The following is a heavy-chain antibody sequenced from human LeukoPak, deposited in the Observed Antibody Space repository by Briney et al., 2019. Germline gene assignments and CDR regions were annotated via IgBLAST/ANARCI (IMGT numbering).Heavy chain of an antibody. J-gene: IGHJ4*02. Sequence: PGGSLRLSCAASGFTFSSYEMNWVRQAPGKGLEWVSYISSSGSPIYYADSVKGRFTISRDNSKNTLYLQMNSLRAEDTAVYYSAKGYETIVGATTLDYWGQGTLVTVSS. D-gene: IGHD1-26*01. CDR2: ISSSGSPI. CDR3: AKGYETIVGATTLDY. V-gene: IGHV3-48*03. CDR1: GFTFSSYE.